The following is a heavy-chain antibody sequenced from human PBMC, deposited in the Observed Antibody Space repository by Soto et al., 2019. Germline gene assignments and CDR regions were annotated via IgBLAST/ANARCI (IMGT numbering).Heavy chain of an antibody. D-gene: IGHD2-15*01. J-gene: IGHJ4*02. CDR2: ISSSSSTI. Sequence: EVQLVESGGGLVQPGGSLRLSCAASGFTFSSYSMNWVRQAPGKGLEWVSYISSSSSTIYYADSVKGRFTISRDNAKNSLYLQMNSLRAEDTAGYYWARGMPDIVLVVAFQSDCWGQGTLVTVSS. V-gene: IGHV3-48*01. CDR1: GFTFSSYS. CDR3: ARGMPDIVLVVAFQSDC.